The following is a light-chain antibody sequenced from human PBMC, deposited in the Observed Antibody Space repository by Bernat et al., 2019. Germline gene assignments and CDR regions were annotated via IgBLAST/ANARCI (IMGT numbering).Light chain of an antibody. CDR3: ATWHDSLNGPV. J-gene: IGLJ3*02. CDR2: SNN. Sequence: QSVLTQPPSASGTPGQRVTISCSGSTSNIGNNYVYWYRQFPGMAPKLLIYSNNHRPSGVPDRFSGSKSGTSASLAISGLRSEDEADYFCATWHDSLNGPVFGGGTRLTVL. V-gene: IGLV1-47*02. CDR1: TSNIGNNY.